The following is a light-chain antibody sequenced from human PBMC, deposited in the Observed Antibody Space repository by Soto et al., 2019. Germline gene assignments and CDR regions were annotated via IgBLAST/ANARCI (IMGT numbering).Light chain of an antibody. CDR2: KIT. J-gene: IGKJ5*01. CDR3: MESARYPII. CDR1: HSLVTSDGNTF. V-gene: IGKV2-24*01. Sequence: DAVLTQTPLSSAVNLGQPASFSCRASHSLVTSDGNTFLHWLQQRPGQPPRLLIYKITHRFSGVPDRLSGSGAGTDFTLKMSRVEAEDVGVYYCMESARYPIIFGQGTRLEIK.